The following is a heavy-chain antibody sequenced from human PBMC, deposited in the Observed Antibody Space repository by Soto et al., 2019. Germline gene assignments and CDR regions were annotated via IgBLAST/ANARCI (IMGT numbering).Heavy chain of an antibody. D-gene: IGHD2-2*01. J-gene: IGHJ5*02. Sequence: EVQLLESGGGLVQPGGSLRLSCEASGITFSRYDMSWVRQAPGKGLEWVSAINGGRSFYRDSVEGRFTVSRDNSKNTLYLPMNSLRVEDTAIYYGATHAWDLWGQGTLVTVSS. V-gene: IGHV3-23*01. CDR3: ATHAWDL. CDR1: GITFSRYD. CDR2: INGGRS.